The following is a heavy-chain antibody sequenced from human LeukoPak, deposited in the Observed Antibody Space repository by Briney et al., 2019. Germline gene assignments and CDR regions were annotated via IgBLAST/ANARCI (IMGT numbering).Heavy chain of an antibody. CDR1: GFIFNSYG. J-gene: IGHJ6*04. CDR2: ISYDGSNK. Sequence: GGSLRLSCAASGFIFNSYGMNWVRQAPGKGLEWVAVISYDGSNKYYADSVKGRFTISRDNSKNTLYLQMDSLRPEDTAVYYCAELGITMIGGVWGKGTTVTISS. CDR3: AELGITMIGGV. V-gene: IGHV3-30*18. D-gene: IGHD3-10*02.